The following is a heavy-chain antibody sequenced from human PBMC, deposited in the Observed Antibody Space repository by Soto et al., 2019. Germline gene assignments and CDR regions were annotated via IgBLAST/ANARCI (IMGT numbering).Heavy chain of an antibody. CDR1: GFTFGSYA. CDR2: ISGSGGST. D-gene: IGHD3-22*01. Sequence: GGSLRLSCAASGFTFGSYAMSWVRQAPGKGLEWVSAISGSGGSTYYADSVKGRFTISRDDSKNTLYLQMNSLRAEDTAVYYCAKGSHYYDSSGYYFRFDPWGQGTLLTVSS. J-gene: IGHJ5*02. V-gene: IGHV3-23*01. CDR3: AKGSHYYDSSGYYFRFDP.